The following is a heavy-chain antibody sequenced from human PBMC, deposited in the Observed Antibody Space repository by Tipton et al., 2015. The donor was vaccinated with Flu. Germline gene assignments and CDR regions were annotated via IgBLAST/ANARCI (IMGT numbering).Heavy chain of an antibody. D-gene: IGHD3-3*01. CDR2: IYYSGST. CDR3: ARDPFPGDDFWSGYYSSFDY. J-gene: IGHJ4*02. CDR1: GGSISSSSYY. V-gene: IGHV4-39*07. Sequence: TLSLTCTVSGGSISSSSYYWGWIRQPPGKGLEWIGSIYYSGSTYYNPSLKSRVTISVDTSKNQFSLKLSSVTAADTAVYYCARDPFPGDDFWSGYYSSFDYWGQGTLVTVSS.